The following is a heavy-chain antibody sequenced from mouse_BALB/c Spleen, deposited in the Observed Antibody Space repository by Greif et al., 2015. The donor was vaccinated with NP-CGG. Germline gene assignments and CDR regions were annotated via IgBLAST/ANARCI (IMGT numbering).Heavy chain of an antibody. J-gene: IGHJ1*01. CDR2: IRNKANGYTT. CDR3: ARGRCGSSYDWYFDV. Sequence: EVQRVESGGGLVQPGGSLRLSCATSGFTFTDYYMSWVRQPPGKALEWLGFIRNKANGYTTEYSASVKGRFTISRDNSQSILYLQMNTLRAEDSATYYCARGRCGSSYDWYFDVWGAGTTVTVSS. D-gene: IGHD1-1*01. V-gene: IGHV7-3*02. CDR1: GFTFTDYY.